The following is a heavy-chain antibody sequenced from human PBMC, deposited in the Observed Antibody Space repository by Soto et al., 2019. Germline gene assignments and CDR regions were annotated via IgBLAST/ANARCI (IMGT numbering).Heavy chain of an antibody. Sequence: ASVKVSCKASGYTFTSYYMHWVRQAPGQGLEWMGIINPSGGSTSYAQKFQGRVTMTRDTSTSTVYMELSSLRAEDTAVYYCAKAREIGVVITTSFDFWGQGTLVTVSS. CDR1: GYTFTSYY. V-gene: IGHV1-46*01. D-gene: IGHD3-22*01. J-gene: IGHJ4*02. CDR3: AKAREIGVVITTSFDF. CDR2: INPSGGST.